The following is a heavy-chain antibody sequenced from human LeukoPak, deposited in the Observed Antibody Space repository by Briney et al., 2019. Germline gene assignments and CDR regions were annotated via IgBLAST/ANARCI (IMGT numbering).Heavy chain of an antibody. V-gene: IGHV3-74*01. CDR2: IDSDGSST. CDR3: AKVSCRGSTSCYYNWFDP. Sequence: GGSLRLSCAASGFTFSSYWMHWVRQAPGKGLVWVLRIDSDGSSTSYADSVKGRFTISRDNAKNTLYLQMNSLRAEDTAVFYCAKVSCRGSTSCYYNWFDPWGQGTLVTVSS. CDR1: GFTFSSYW. D-gene: IGHD2-2*01. J-gene: IGHJ5*02.